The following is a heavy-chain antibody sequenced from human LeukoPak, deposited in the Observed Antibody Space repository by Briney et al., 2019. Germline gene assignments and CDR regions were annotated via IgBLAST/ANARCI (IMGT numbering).Heavy chain of an antibody. Sequence: SETLSLTCTVSGDSISSYYWSWIRQPPGKGLEWIGYIYYSGSTNYNPSLKSRVTISVDTSKNQFSLKLTSVTAADTAVYYCAMGGGSSGYFYYWGQGTLVTVSS. CDR3: AMGGGSSGYFYY. CDR2: IYYSGST. D-gene: IGHD3-22*01. CDR1: GDSISSYY. J-gene: IGHJ4*02. V-gene: IGHV4-59*01.